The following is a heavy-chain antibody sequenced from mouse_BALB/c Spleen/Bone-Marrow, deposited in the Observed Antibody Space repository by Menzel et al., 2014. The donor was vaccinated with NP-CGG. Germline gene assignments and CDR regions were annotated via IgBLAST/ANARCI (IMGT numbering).Heavy chain of an antibody. CDR3: ARIYDCDRGAWFAY. CDR1: GYSFTGYF. CDR2: INPYNGDT. Sequence: EVMLVESGPELVKPGASVKISCKASGYSFTGYFMNWVMQSHGKSLEWIGRINPYNGDTFYNQKFKDKATLTIDKSSSTAHMELRSLASEDSAVYYCARIYDCDRGAWFAYWGQGTLVTVSA. V-gene: IGHV1-20*02. J-gene: IGHJ3*01. D-gene: IGHD2-4*01.